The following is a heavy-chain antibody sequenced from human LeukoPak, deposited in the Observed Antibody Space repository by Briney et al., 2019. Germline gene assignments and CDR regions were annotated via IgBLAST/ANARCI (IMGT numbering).Heavy chain of an antibody. D-gene: IGHD6-19*01. CDR3: ARNEGYSSGWYNY. Sequence: PETLSLTCTVSGGSISSYYWSWIRQPPGKGLEWIGYIYYSGSTNYNPSLKSRVSISVDTSKNQFSLKLNSVTAADTAVYYCARNEGYSSGWYNYWGQGALVTVSS. CDR1: GGSISSYY. J-gene: IGHJ4*02. CDR2: IYYSGST. V-gene: IGHV4-59*08.